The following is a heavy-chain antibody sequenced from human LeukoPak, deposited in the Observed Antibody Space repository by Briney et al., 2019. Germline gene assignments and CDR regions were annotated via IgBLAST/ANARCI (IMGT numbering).Heavy chain of an antibody. V-gene: IGHV1-8*03. CDR2: MNPNSGNT. CDR3: ARDSSSRGRYYYYYMDV. J-gene: IGHJ6*03. Sequence: ASVKVSCKASGYTFTSYDINWVRQAPGQGLEWMGWMNPNSGNTGYAQKFQGRATITRDTPISTAYMELSRLRSDDTAVYYCARDSSSRGRYYYYYMDVWGKGTTVSVSS. D-gene: IGHD6-6*01. CDR1: GYTFTSYD.